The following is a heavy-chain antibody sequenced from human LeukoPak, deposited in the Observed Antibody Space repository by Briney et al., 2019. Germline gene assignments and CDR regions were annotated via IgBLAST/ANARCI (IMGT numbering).Heavy chain of an antibody. Sequence: GGSLRLSCAASGFIFSDYWMTWVRQVPGKGLEWVANIRQGGNEMYYADSVKDRFTISRDNARNSLYLEMNSLRTEDTAVYYCARVGAWELQRVFDYWGQGTLVTVSS. J-gene: IGHJ4*02. V-gene: IGHV3-7*01. D-gene: IGHD1-26*01. CDR1: GFIFSDYW. CDR3: ARVGAWELQRVFDY. CDR2: IRQGGNEM.